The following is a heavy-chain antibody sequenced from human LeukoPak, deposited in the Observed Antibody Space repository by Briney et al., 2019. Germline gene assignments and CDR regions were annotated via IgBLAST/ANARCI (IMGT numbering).Heavy chain of an antibody. CDR2: INPNSGGT. D-gene: IGHD1-26*01. J-gene: IGHJ3*02. CDR3: ARDRGGGSYLGAFDI. V-gene: IGHV1-2*02. CDR1: GYTFTGYY. Sequence: ASVKVSCKASGYTFTGYYMHWVRQAPGQGLEWMGWINPNSGGTNYAQKFQGRVTMTRDTSISTAYMELSRLRSDDTAVYYCARDRGGGSYLGAFDIWGRGTMVTVSS.